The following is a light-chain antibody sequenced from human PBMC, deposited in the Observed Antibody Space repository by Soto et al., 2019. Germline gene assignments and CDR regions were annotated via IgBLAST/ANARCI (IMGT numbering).Light chain of an antibody. CDR3: QQYSNWPRT. V-gene: IGKV3-15*01. J-gene: IGKJ1*01. CDR2: GAS. Sequence: DIVLTQSPATLSVSPGERATLSCRASQTVSNSYLAWYQQKPGQAPRLLIYGASTRAAGIPPRFSGGGSGTEFTLTISSLQSEDFAVYYCQQYSNWPRTLGRGNKVEIK. CDR1: QTVSNSY.